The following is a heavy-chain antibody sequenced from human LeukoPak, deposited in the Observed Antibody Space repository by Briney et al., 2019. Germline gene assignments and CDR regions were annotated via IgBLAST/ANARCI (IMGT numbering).Heavy chain of an antibody. J-gene: IGHJ5*02. Sequence: KPSETLSLTCTVSGGSISSSSYYWGWIRQPPGKGLEWIGSIYYSGSTYYNPSLKSRVTISVDTSKNQFSLKLSSVTAADTAVYYCARLKAVAGTLNWFDPWGQGTLVTVSS. CDR3: ARLKAVAGTLNWFDP. CDR1: GGSISSSSYY. CDR2: IYYSGST. V-gene: IGHV4-39*01. D-gene: IGHD6-19*01.